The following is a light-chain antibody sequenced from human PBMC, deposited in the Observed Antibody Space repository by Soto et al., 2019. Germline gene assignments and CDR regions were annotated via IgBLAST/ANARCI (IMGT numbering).Light chain of an antibody. Sequence: VMTQSPGTLSVSPGERATLSCRASQSVDTNLAWYQQKPGQAPRLLISGASTRATGVSARFSGSGSGTEFTLTISSLQSEDFAVYYCQQYGSSPRTLGQGTKVDIK. CDR2: GAS. CDR3: QQYGSSPRT. J-gene: IGKJ1*01. CDR1: QSVDTN. V-gene: IGKV3-15*01.